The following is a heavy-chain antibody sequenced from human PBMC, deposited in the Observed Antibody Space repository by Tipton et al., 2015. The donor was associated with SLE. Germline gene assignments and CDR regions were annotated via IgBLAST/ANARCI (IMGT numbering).Heavy chain of an antibody. J-gene: IGHJ3*02. V-gene: IGHV3-74*01. Sequence: SLRLSCAASGFTFSSYWMHWVRQAPGKGLVWVSRINSDGSSTNYADSVKGRFTISRDNAKNTLYLQMNSLRADDTALYYCAKGDAGSIFDAFDIWGQGTMVTVSS. CDR2: INSDGSST. CDR3: AKGDAGSIFDAFDI. CDR1: GFTFSSYW. D-gene: IGHD3-3*01.